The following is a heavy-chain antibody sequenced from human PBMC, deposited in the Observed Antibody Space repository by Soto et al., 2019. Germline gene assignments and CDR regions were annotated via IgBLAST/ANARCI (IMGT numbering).Heavy chain of an antibody. Sequence: PGGSLRLSCAASGFTFSSYAMSWVRQAPGKGLEWVSAISGSGGSTYYADSVKGRFTISRDNSKNTLYLQMNSLRAEDTALYYCALIEICCSLGSCYSLLSYYYSTDVLCTRTPVTV. D-gene: IGHD2-15*01. CDR1: GFTFSSYA. J-gene: IGHJ6*03. V-gene: IGHV3-23*01. CDR2: ISGSGGST. CDR3: ALIEICCSLGSCYSLLSYYYSTDV.